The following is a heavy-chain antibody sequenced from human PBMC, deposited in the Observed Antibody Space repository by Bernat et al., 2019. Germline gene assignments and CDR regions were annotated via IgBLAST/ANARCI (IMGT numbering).Heavy chain of an antibody. CDR2: IKSDGSEK. D-gene: IGHD3-16*01. J-gene: IGHJ4*02. CDR3: ARAYY. CDR1: EFTFDDHA. V-gene: IGHV3-7*01. Sequence: EVHLVESGGDLVQPGRSLRLSCAASEFTFDDHAMHWVRQAPGKGLEWVANIKSDGSEKYYVDSVKGRFTISRDNGRDSLYLQMNSLRAEDTAVYYCARAYYWGQGTLVTVSS.